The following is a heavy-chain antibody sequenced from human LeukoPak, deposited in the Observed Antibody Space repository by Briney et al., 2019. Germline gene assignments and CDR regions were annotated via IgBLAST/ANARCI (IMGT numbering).Heavy chain of an antibody. J-gene: IGHJ6*03. CDR3: AKDPGGYYYYYMDV. D-gene: IGHD3-10*01. V-gene: IGHV3-30*02. Sequence: GGSLRLSCLASGFTFSSYGMHWVRQAPGKGLEWVAFIRYDGSNKYYADSVKGRFTISRDNSKNTLYLQMNSLRAEDTAVYYCAKDPGGYYYYYMDVWGKGTTVTISS. CDR2: IRYDGSNK. CDR1: GFTFSSYG.